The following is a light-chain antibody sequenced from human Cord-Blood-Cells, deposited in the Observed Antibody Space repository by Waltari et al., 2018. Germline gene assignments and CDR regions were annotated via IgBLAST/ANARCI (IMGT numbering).Light chain of an antibody. CDR1: QSVSSSY. CDR2: GAS. J-gene: IGKJ1*01. CDR3: QQYGSSPT. V-gene: IGKV3-20*01. Sequence: EIVLTQPPGTLSLSPGERAPLSCRASQSVSSSYLAWYQQNPGQAPRLLIYGASSRATGIPDRFSGSGSGTDFTLTISRLEPEDFAVYYCQQYGSSPTFGQGTKVEIK.